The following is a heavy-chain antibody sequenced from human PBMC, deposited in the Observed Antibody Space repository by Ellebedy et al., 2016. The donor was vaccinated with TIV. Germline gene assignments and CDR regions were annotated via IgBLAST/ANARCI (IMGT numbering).Heavy chain of an antibody. V-gene: IGHV4-59*01. Sequence: MPSETLSLTCTVSGGSIGPYYWSWIRQPPGKGLEWIGYIYYSGSTNYNPSLKSPVTISVYTSKTHFSLNLSSVTAADTAVYYCARGSMVRGIIIPFDYWGPGTLVTVSS. CDR3: ARGSMVRGIIIPFDY. CDR1: GGSIGPYY. CDR2: IYYSGST. J-gene: IGHJ4*02. D-gene: IGHD3-10*01.